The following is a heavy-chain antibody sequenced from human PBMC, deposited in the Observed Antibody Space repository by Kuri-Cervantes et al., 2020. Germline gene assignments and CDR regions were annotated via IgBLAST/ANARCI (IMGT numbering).Heavy chain of an antibody. J-gene: IGHJ3*02. V-gene: IGHV4-39*01. CDR3: ATSSRNAFDI. D-gene: IGHD6-13*01. CDR2: IYYSGST. Sequence: SETLSLTCTVSGGSISSSSYYWGWIRQPPGKGLEWIGSIYYSGSTYYNPSLKSRATISVDTSKNQFSLKLSSVTAADTAVYYCATSSRNAFDIWGQGTTVTVSS. CDR1: GGSISSSSYY.